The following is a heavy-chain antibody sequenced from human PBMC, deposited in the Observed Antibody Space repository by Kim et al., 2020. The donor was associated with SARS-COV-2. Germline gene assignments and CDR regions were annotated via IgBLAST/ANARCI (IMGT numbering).Heavy chain of an antibody. CDR2: ISYDGSNK. V-gene: IGHV3-30*04. CDR1: GFTFSSYA. J-gene: IGHJ4*02. Sequence: GGSLRLSCAASGFTFSSYAMHWVRQAPGKGLEWVAVISYDGSNKYYADSVKGRFTISRDNSKNTLYLQMNSLRAEDTAVYYCAREVPFDYWGQGTMVTVSS. CDR3: AREVPFDY.